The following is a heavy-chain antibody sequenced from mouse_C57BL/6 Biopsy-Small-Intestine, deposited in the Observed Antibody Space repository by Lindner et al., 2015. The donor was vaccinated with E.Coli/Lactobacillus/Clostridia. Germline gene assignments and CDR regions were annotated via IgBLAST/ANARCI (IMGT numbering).Heavy chain of an antibody. CDR3: ARDRLAPGPYGKGLLVGDWLRPR. D-gene: IGHD1-1*01. CDR1: GYTFTNYY. J-gene: IGHJ1*03. Sequence: SVKVSCKASGYTFTNYYMHWLRQAPGQGLEWMGWINSYSGDTKYAQKFQGRVTMTRDKSISTAYMELRGLRSDDTAVYYCARDRLAPGPYGKGLLVGDWLRPRGATGTQVTVSS. V-gene: IGHV1-74*01. CDR2: INSYSGDT.